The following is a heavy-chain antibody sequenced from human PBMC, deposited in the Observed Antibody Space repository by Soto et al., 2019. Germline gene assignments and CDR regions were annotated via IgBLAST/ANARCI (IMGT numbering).Heavy chain of an antibody. V-gene: IGHV3-48*01. Sequence: GGSLRLSCAASGFTFNSYSMNWVRQAPGKGLEWVSYISSSSSTIYYADSVKGRFTISRDNAKNSLYLQMNSLRAEDTAVYYCAREDYDFWSGSLPYYMDVWGKGTTVTVSS. CDR2: ISSSSSTI. CDR3: AREDYDFWSGSLPYYMDV. D-gene: IGHD3-3*01. J-gene: IGHJ6*03. CDR1: GFTFNSYS.